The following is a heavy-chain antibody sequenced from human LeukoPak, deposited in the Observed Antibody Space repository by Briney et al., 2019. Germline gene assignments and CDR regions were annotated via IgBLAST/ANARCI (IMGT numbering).Heavy chain of an antibody. CDR1: GFTFNNYA. Sequence: GGSLRLSGAASGFTFNNYAMTWVRQAPGKGLEWVSVVSGSGDNTNYADSVKGRFTISRDNSKNTLFLQMNSLRTEDTAVYFCARWGNDYSQFDSWGQGTLVTVS. CDR2: VSGSGDNT. CDR3: ARWGNDYSQFDS. J-gene: IGHJ4*02. D-gene: IGHD4-11*01. V-gene: IGHV3-23*01.